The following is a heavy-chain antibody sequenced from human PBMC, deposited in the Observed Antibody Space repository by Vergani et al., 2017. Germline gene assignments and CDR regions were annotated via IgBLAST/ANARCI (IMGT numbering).Heavy chain of an antibody. J-gene: IGHJ4*02. CDR1: GFTFSSYA. V-gene: IGHV3-23*04. CDR2: ISSSSSTI. CDR3: AKRDEDGDYVPFDY. D-gene: IGHD4-17*01. Sequence: EVQLVESGGGLVKPGGSLRLSCAASGFTFSSYAMSWVRQAPGKGLEWVSYISSSSSTIYYADSVKGRFTISRVNSKNTLYLQMNSLRAEDTAVYYCAKRDEDGDYVPFDYWGQGTLVTVSS.